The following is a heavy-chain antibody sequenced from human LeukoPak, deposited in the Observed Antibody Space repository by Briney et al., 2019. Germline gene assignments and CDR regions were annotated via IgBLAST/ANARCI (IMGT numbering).Heavy chain of an antibody. CDR1: GFTISSYG. CDR2: ISGSGGST. J-gene: IGHJ4*02. Sequence: PGGTLRLSCAASGFTISSYGMSWVRQAPGKGLEWVSAISGSGGSTYYADSVKGRFTISRDNSKNTLYLQMNSLRAEDTAVYYCAKDRLVRGVIDYWGQGTLVTVSS. CDR3: AKDRLVRGVIDY. D-gene: IGHD3-10*01. V-gene: IGHV3-23*01.